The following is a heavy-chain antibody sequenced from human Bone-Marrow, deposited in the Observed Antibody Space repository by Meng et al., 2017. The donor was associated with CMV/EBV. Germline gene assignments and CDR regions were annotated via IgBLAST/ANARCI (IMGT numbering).Heavy chain of an antibody. D-gene: IGHD6-13*01. J-gene: IGHJ4*02. CDR3: ASSIVGAAGTFGD. Sequence: SETLSLTCTVSGGSISSYYWSWIRQPPGKGLEWIGYIYYSGSTNYNPSLKSRVTISVDTSKNQFSLKLSSVTAADTAVYYCASSIVGAAGTFGDWGPGTLVTVAS. CDR1: GGSISSYY. CDR2: IYYSGST. V-gene: IGHV4-59*12.